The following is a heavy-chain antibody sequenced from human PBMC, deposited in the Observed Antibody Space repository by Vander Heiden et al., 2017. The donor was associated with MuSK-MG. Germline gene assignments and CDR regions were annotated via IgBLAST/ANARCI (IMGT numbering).Heavy chain of an antibody. CDR3: ARGATGRAYFDY. V-gene: IGHV3-48*01. D-gene: IGHD5-12*01. Sequence: EVQLVESGGGLVQPGGSLRLSCAASGFTFSSYALNWVRQAPGKGLELVSYISSGSTTVYYADSVKGRFTISRDNAKNSLYLQMNSLRPEDTAVYYCARGATGRAYFDYWGQGTLVTVSS. J-gene: IGHJ4*02. CDR1: GFTFSSYA. CDR2: ISSGSTTV.